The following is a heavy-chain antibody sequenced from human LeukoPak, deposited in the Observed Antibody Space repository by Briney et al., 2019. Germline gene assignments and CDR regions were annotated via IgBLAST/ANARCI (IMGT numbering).Heavy chain of an antibody. V-gene: IGHV1-24*01. D-gene: IGHD4-17*01. Sequence: ASVKVSCKVSGYTLTELSMHWVRQAPGKGLEWMGGFDPEDGETIYAQKFQGRVTMTEDTSTGTAYMELSSLRSEDTAVYYCATAYGDYGIEYFQYWGQGTLVTVSS. CDR3: ATAYGDYGIEYFQY. CDR2: FDPEDGET. CDR1: GYTLTELS. J-gene: IGHJ1*01.